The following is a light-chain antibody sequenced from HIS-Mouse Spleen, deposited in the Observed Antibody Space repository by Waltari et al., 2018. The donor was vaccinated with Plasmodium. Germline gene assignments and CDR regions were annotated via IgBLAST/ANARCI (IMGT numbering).Light chain of an antibody. Sequence: EIVLTQSPGTLSLSPGERATLSCRASQSVSSSYLAWYQQKPGQAPRIRIYGASSRATGIPDRFSGSGSGTDFTRTISRLEPEDFAVYYCQQYGSSPLTFGGGTKVEIK. J-gene: IGKJ4*01. CDR1: QSVSSSY. CDR2: GAS. CDR3: QQYGSSPLT. V-gene: IGKV3-20*01.